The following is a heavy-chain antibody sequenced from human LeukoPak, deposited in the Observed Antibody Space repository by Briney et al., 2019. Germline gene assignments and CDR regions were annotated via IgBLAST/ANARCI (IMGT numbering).Heavy chain of an antibody. Sequence: GLEWMGWINPNSGGTNYAQKFQGWVTMTRDTSISTAYMELSRLRSDDTAVYYCARGLVFDYWGQGTLVTVSS. CDR2: INPNSGGT. J-gene: IGHJ4*02. D-gene: IGHD3-10*01. V-gene: IGHV1-2*04. CDR3: ARGLVFDY.